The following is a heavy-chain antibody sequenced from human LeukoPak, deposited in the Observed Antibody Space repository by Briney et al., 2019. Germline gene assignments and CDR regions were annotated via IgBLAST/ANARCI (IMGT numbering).Heavy chain of an antibody. D-gene: IGHD3-22*01. CDR2: INPNSGGT. CDR3: ARERAYYDSSGYLFY. CDR1: GYTFTGYY. Sequence: ASVKVSCKASGYTFTGYYMHWVRQAPGQGLEWMGWINPNSGGTNYAQKFQGWVTMTRDTSISTAYMELSRLRSDDTAVYYCARERAYYDSSGYLFYWGQGTLVTVSS. J-gene: IGHJ4*02. V-gene: IGHV1-2*04.